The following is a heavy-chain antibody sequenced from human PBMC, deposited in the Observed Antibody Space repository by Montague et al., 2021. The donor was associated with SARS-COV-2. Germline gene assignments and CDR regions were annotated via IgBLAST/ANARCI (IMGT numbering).Heavy chain of an antibody. Sequence: SETLSLTCTVSGGSISSYYWSWIRQPPGKGLEWIGYIYYSGSTNYNPSLKSRVTISADTSKNLFSLTLKSVTASDTAVYYCARDRGDIYGGNSAWFDPWGQGTLVTVSS. CDR3: ARDRGDIYGGNSAWFDP. J-gene: IGHJ5*02. D-gene: IGHD4-23*01. CDR1: GGSISSYY. CDR2: IYYSGST. V-gene: IGHV4-59*01.